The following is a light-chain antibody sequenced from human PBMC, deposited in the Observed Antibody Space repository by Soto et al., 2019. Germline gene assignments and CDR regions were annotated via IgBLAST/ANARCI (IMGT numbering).Light chain of an antibody. CDR3: SSYAASNNFYFV. CDR2: EVT. V-gene: IGLV2-8*01. CDR1: SSDVGGYNY. Sequence: QSALTQPTSASGSPGQSVTISCTGTSSDVGGYNYVSWYQQYPGRAPKLMIYEVTKRPSGVPDRFSGSKSGNTASLTVSGLQADDEADYYCSSYAASNNFYFVFGGGTKVTVL. J-gene: IGLJ3*02.